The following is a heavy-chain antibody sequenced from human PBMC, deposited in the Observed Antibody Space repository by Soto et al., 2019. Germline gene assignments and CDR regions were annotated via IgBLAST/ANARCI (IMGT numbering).Heavy chain of an antibody. J-gene: IGHJ4*02. D-gene: IGHD3-10*01. CDR1: GFTFSDYW. Sequence: EVQLVESGGGLVQPGGSLRVSCAASGFTFSDYWMHWVRQAPGKGLVWVSRIKSDGSRTDFADSVKGRFTISRDNAENTVYLQMSSLRAEDAAVYYCGRRGYHAYYMDYWGQGTLVTVSS. CDR2: IKSDGSRT. CDR3: GRRGYHAYYMDY. V-gene: IGHV3-74*01.